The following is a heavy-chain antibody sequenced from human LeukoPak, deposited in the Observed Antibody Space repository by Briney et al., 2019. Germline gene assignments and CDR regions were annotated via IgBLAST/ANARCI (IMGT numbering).Heavy chain of an antibody. CDR1: GFTFSSYE. J-gene: IGHJ4*02. D-gene: IGHD3-10*01. Sequence: GGSLRLSCAASGFTFSSYEMNWVRQAPGKGLEWVSYISSSGSTIYYADSVKGRFTISRDNAKNSLYLQMNGLRAEDTAVYYCAREYYDYYGSGSKDYWGQGTLVTVSS. CDR3: AREYYDYYGSGSKDY. CDR2: ISSSGSTI. V-gene: IGHV3-48*03.